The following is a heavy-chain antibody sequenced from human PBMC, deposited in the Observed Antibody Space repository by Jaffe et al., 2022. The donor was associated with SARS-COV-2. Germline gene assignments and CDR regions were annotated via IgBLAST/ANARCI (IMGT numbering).Heavy chain of an antibody. CDR2: VGGDGGGT. Sequence: EVQLVESGGGLVQPGGSLRLSCAASGFTFSSYWMHWVRQPPGKGLVWISRVGGDGGGTAYADSVKGRFTISRDNAKNTLYLQMDSLRLEDTAVYFCARAGRDYDTRDYSNVDYWGQGTLVTVSS. J-gene: IGHJ4*02. CDR3: ARAGRDYDTRDYSNVDY. V-gene: IGHV3-74*01. CDR1: GFTFSSYW. D-gene: IGHD3-22*01.